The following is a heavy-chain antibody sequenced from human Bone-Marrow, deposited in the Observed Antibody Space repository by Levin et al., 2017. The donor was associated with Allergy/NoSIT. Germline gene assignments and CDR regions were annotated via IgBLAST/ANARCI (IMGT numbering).Heavy chain of an antibody. J-gene: IGHJ6*03. CDR2: IRAKGNNYAT. V-gene: IGHV3-73*01. CDR1: GFPFSAAA. Sequence: GGSLRLSCVASGFPFSAAAMHWVRQTSGKGLEWVGRIRAKGNNYATDYAASLQGRFTISRDDSKNTAYLQMNSLRSEDSAVYYCTRPRLGRAEYYMDFWGKGTTVTVSS. CDR3: TRPRLGRAEYYMDF. D-gene: IGHD2/OR15-2a*01.